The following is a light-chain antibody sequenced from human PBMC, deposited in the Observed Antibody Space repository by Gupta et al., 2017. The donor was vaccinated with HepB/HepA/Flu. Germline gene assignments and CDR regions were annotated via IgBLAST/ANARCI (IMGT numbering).Light chain of an antibody. V-gene: IGKV1-6*01. CDR2: AAS. CDR3: LQDYSYPRT. CDR1: QGIKKD. J-gene: IGKJ1*01. Sequence: AIQMTQSPSSLSASVGDRVTITCRASQGIKKDLGWYQHKPVKAPKLLIFAASSLQTGVPSRFSGSGSGTDFTLTISSLQPEDFATYYCLQDYSYPRTFGQGTKVEMK.